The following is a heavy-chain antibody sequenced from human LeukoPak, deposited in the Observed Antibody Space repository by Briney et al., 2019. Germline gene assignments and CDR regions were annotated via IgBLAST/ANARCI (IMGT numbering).Heavy chain of an antibody. D-gene: IGHD3-9*01. J-gene: IGHJ4*02. Sequence: SETLSFTCTVSGGSIRSSSYYWDWIRQPPGKRLGWIASICYSGRPYSEPALKSRVTISVDTSKSQFSLGLSSVTAADTAVYYCAKGSELRYFVRRIDYWGKGTLVTVSS. CDR3: AKGSELRYFVRRIDY. V-gene: IGHV4-39*01. CDR2: ICYSGRP. CDR1: GGSIRSSSYY.